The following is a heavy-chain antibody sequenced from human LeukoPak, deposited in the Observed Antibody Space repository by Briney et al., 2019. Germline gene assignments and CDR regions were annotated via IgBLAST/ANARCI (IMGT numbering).Heavy chain of an antibody. J-gene: IGHJ6*02. CDR2: VYTSGST. CDR3: ARGVQQLVIDKNYYYYGMDV. D-gene: IGHD6-13*01. V-gene: IGHV4-4*07. CDR1: GGSISSYY. Sequence: SETLSLTCTVSGGSISSYYWSWIRQPAGKGLEWIGRVYTSGSTNYNPSLKSRVTMSVDTSKNQFSLKLSSVTAADTAVYYCARGVQQLVIDKNYYYYGMDVWGQGTTVTVSS.